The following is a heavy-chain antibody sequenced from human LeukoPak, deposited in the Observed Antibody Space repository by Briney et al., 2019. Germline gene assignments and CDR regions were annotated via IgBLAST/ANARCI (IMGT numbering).Heavy chain of an antibody. CDR3: VRADYGDAPFDY. CDR1: GYTFTDYY. J-gene: IGHJ4*02. Sequence: ASVKVSCKASGYTFTDYYMHWVRQAPGQGLEWMGWINPNSGGTNYAQKFEGRVTMTRDTSISTAYMELNRLRSDDTAVYYCVRADYGDAPFDYWGQGTLVTVSS. V-gene: IGHV1-2*02. CDR2: INPNSGGT. D-gene: IGHD4-17*01.